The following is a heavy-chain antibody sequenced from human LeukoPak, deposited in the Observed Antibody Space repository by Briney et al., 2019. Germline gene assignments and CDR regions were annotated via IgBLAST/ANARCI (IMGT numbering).Heavy chain of an antibody. D-gene: IGHD5-18*01. V-gene: IGHV4-59*12. CDR2: IYYTGTT. CDR3: ARAGGAGYSYGSAYFDY. Sequence: SETLSLTCTVSGDSMDKYYWSWFRQPPGKGLEWIGYIYYTGTTNHNPSLKSRVTISIDTSQNQFSLKLSSVTAADTAVYYCARAGGAGYSYGSAYFDYWGQGTLVTVSS. CDR1: GDSMDKYY. J-gene: IGHJ4*02.